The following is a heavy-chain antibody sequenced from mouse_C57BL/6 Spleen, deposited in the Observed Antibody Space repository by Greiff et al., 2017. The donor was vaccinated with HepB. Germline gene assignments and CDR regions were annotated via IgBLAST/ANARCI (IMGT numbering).Heavy chain of an antibody. V-gene: IGHV1-80*01. D-gene: IGHD4-1*01. J-gene: IGHJ1*03. Sequence: KPGKGLVWIGQIYPGDGDTNYNGKFKGKATLTADKSSSTAYMQLSSLTSEDSAAYFCARGPGWYFDVWGTGTTVTVSS. CDR3: ARGPGWYFDV. CDR2: IYPGDGDT.